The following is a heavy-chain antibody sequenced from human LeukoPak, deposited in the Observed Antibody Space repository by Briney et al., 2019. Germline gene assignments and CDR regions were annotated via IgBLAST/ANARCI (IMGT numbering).Heavy chain of an antibody. CDR1: GGSISSYY. D-gene: IGHD4-11*01. CDR2: IYYSGST. J-gene: IGHJ4*02. V-gene: IGHV4-59*12. CDR3: ASAADDYSNYVPSV. Sequence: SETLSLTCTVSGGSISSYYWSWIRQPPGKGLEWIGCIYYSGSTNYNPSLKSRVTISVDTSKNQFSLKLSSVTAADTAVYYCASAADDYSNYVPSVWGQGTLVTVSS.